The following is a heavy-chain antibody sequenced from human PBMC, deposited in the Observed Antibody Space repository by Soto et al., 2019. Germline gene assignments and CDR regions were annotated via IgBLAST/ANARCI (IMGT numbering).Heavy chain of an antibody. V-gene: IGHV3-30-3*01. CDR3: ARDYYDSSGYYLGDDY. D-gene: IGHD3-22*01. Sequence: QVRLVESGGGVVQPGRSLRLSCAASGFTFSSYAMHWVRQAPGKGLEWVAVISYDGSNKYYADSVKGRFTISRDNSKNTLYLQMNSLRAEDTAVYYCARDYYDSSGYYLGDDYWGQGTLVTVSS. CDR2: ISYDGSNK. J-gene: IGHJ4*02. CDR1: GFTFSSYA.